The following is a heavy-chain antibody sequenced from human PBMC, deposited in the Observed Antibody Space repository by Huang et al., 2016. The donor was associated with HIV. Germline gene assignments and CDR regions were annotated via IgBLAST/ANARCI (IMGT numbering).Heavy chain of an antibody. V-gene: IGHV1-3*01. CDR1: GYIFSTYD. Sequence: QVQLVQSGAEVKKPGASVKVSCKASGYIFSTYDTHWVRQAPGQRLERMGRINAGNGNTKYSQRFQGRVTITRDTAANTAYVELRSLRSEDTGVYYCARGIAAGDYWGQGTLVTISS. CDR2: INAGNGNT. D-gene: IGHD6-25*01. CDR3: ARGIAAGDY. J-gene: IGHJ4*02.